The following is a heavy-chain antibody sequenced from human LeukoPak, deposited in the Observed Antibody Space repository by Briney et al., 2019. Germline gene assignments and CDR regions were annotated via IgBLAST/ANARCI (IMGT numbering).Heavy chain of an antibody. CDR2: ISGSGGST. J-gene: IGHJ2*01. CDR3: AKFSSSWIWYFDL. Sequence: GGSLRLSCAASGFTFSSYSMNWVRQAPGKGLEWVSAISGSGGSTYYADSVKGRFTISRDNSKNTLYLQMNSLRAEDTAVYYCAKFSSSWIWYFDLWGRGTLVTVSS. V-gene: IGHV3-23*01. D-gene: IGHD6-13*01. CDR1: GFTFSSYS.